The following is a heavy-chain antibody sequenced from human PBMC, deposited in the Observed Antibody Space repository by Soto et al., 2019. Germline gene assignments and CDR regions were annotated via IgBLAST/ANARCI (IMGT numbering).Heavy chain of an antibody. J-gene: IGHJ4*02. D-gene: IGHD5-12*01. CDR1: GGSISSGDYY. V-gene: IGHV4-30-4*01. CDR3: ARSVATTILPYFDY. CDR2: IYYSGST. Sequence: NPSETLSLTCTVSGGSISSGDYYWSWIRQPPGKGLEWIGYIYYSGSTYYNPSLKSRVTISVDTSKNQFSLKLSSVTAADTAVYYCARSVATTILPYFDYWGQGTLVTVSS.